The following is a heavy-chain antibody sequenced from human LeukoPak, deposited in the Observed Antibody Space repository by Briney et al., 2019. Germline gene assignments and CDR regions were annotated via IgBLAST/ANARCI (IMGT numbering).Heavy chain of an antibody. J-gene: IGHJ4*02. D-gene: IGHD1-7*01. CDR1: GFTFSSYA. V-gene: IGHV3-74*01. CDR3: AGWDYQHEPHFDY. CDR2: IKADGSST. Sequence: GGSLRLSCAASGFTFSSYAMSWVRQAPGKGLVWVSRIKADGSSTNYADSVKGRFTISRDNAKNTLFLQMNSLRVEDTAVYYCAGWDYQHEPHFDYWGQGTLVTVSS.